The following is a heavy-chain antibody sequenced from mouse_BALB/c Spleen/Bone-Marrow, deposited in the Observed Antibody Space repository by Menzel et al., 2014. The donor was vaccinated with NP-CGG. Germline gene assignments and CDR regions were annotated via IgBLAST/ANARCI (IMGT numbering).Heavy chain of an antibody. CDR1: GFTFSSFG. Sequence: VQLKESGGGFVQPGGSRKLSCAASGFTFSSFGMHWVRQAPEKGLEWVAYISSGSSTIYYGDTVMGRFTISRDNPKNTLFLQMTSLRSEDTATNYSVTSGRRSRYCNYWGQDATRTIPS. CDR2: ISSGSSTI. D-gene: IGHD1-1*01. CDR3: VTSGRRSRYCNY. J-gene: IGHJ2*01. V-gene: IGHV5-17*02.